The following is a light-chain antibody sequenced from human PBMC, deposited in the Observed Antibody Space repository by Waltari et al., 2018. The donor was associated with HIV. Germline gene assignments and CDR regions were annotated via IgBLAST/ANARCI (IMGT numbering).Light chain of an antibody. CDR3: QTWGTGFWV. CDR2: VYRDGGH. V-gene: IGLV4-69*01. Sequence: QLVLTQSPSASASLGASVKLTCTLRSGHSRYAISWHQQQPGEGNGDVMKVYRDGGHSKGDAIRDRCSGSSSGAERYLTGASLQSEDEADYYCQTWGTGFWVFGGGTKLTVL. J-gene: IGLJ3*02. CDR1: SGHSRYA.